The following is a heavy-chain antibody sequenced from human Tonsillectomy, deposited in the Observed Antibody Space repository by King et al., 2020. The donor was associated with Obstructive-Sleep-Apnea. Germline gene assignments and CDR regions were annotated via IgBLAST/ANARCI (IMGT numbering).Heavy chain of an antibody. J-gene: IGHJ4*02. CDR3: AKDHGYSGAQYYFDC. CDR2: ISHVGSSK. D-gene: IGHD6-25*01. CDR1: GFTFRNFA. Sequence: VQLVESGGGVVQPGGSLRLSCEASGFTFRNFAMHWVRQAPGKGLEWVAVISHVGSSKYYADSVKGRFTISRDSPKNTLFLQLNSLSAEDTAVYYCAKDHGYSGAQYYFDCWGQGTLVTVSS. V-gene: IGHV3-30*18.